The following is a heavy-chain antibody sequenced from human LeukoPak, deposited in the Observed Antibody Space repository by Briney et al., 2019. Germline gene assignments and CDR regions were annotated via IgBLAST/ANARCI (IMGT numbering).Heavy chain of an antibody. CDR1: GGSISSYY. V-gene: IGHV4-59*08. CDR3: ARHDGSRSSIGAVPAAMAPSDFYDAFDI. J-gene: IGHJ3*02. Sequence: PSETLSLTCTVSGGSISSYYWSWIRQPPGKGLEWIGDIYYSGSTNYNPSIKSRVTISLDTSKHQLSLKLSSVPSTETAAYYCARHDGSRSSIGAVPAAMAPSDFYDAFDIWGQGTMVTVSS. D-gene: IGHD2-2*01. CDR2: IYYSGST.